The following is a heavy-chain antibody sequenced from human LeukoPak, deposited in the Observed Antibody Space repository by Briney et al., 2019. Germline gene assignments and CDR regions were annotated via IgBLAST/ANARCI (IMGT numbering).Heavy chain of an antibody. D-gene: IGHD1-26*01. CDR3: AKPIVGATRVGYFDY. Sequence: HTGGSLRLSCAASGFTFSSYGMHWVRQAPGKGLEWVAVIWYDGSNKYYADSVKGRFTISRDNSKNTLYLQMNSLRAEDTAVYYCAKPIVGATRVGYFDYWGQGTLVTVSS. J-gene: IGHJ4*02. V-gene: IGHV3-33*06. CDR2: IWYDGSNK. CDR1: GFTFSSYG.